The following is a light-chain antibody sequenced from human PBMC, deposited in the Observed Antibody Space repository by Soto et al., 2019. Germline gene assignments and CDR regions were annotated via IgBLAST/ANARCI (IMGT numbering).Light chain of an antibody. V-gene: IGLV2-14*01. CDR2: EVS. Sequence: QSALTQPASVSGSPGQSITISCTGTSSDVGYYNYVSWYQQHPGKAPKLMIYEVSNRPSGVSNRFSGSKSGNTASLTISGLQAEDAANYYCSSYTSGSTPWVFGGGTKVTVL. CDR3: SSYTSGSTPWV. J-gene: IGLJ3*02. CDR1: SSDVGYYNY.